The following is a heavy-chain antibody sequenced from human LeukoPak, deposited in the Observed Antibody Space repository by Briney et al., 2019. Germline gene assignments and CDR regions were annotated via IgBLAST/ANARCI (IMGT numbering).Heavy chain of an antibody. CDR2: ISYNGAST. J-gene: IGHJ5*02. Sequence: PGGSLRLSCAASELSFSSYVMYWVRQAPGKGLEWVSAISYNGASTDYAASVKGRFTISRDNSKNTLYLQMNSLRAEDTAVYYCAKDSPNYYDSSGYHPWGQGTLVTVSS. D-gene: IGHD3-22*01. CDR3: AKDSPNYYDSSGYHP. V-gene: IGHV3-23*01. CDR1: ELSFSSYV.